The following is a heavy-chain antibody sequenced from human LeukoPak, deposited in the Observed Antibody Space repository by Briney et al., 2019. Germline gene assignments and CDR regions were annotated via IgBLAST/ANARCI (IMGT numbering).Heavy chain of an antibody. Sequence: GGSLRLSCAASGFTFSSYSMNGVRQAPGKGLEWVSSISSSSSKMYYADSVKGRFTISRDNAKNSLYLQMNSLRAEDTAVYYCAREDGEGFDPWGQGTLVTDSS. CDR1: GFTFSSYS. J-gene: IGHJ5*02. CDR3: AREDGEGFDP. V-gene: IGHV3-21*01. D-gene: IGHD4-17*01. CDR2: ISSSSSKM.